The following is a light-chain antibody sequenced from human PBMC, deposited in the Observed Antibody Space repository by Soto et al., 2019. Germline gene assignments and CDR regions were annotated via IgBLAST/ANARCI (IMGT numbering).Light chain of an antibody. CDR2: DVS. J-gene: IGKJ2*01. CDR1: QSISRN. Sequence: EVVLTQSPCTLSVSPGERATLSCRASQSISRNLAWYQQKPGRAPRLLIYDVSTRATGIPARFSGSGSETEFTLTISSLQSEDFAVYYCQQYNNWAPYTFGQGTKGDIK. V-gene: IGKV3-15*01. CDR3: QQYNNWAPYT.